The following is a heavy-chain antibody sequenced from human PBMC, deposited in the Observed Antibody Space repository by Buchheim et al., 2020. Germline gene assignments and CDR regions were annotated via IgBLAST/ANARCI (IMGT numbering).Heavy chain of an antibody. J-gene: IGHJ6*03. V-gene: IGHV4-4*02. CDR1: GGSISSSNW. D-gene: IGHD6-19*01. CDR2: ISHSGST. Sequence: QVQLQESGPGLVKPSGTLSLTCAVSGGSISSSNWWSWVRQPPGKGLEWIGEISHSGSTNYNPSLKSRVTMLVDESQNQLSLRLTSVTAADTAVYYCARETQSSLYYYYYIDVWGKGTT. CDR3: ARETQSSLYYYYYIDV.